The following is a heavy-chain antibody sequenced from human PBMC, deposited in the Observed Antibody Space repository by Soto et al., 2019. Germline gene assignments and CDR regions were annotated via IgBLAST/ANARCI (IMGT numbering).Heavy chain of an antibody. CDR1: GLSVGNNY. CDR2: IYSGSTT. Sequence: EVQLVESGGGVVQPGGSLRLSCAASGLSVGNNYMSWVRQAPGKGLEWVSVIYSGSTTHYADSVKGRCSISRDSSRNTVYLQMNSLRVEDTAVYHCASGYWVQGYGAGTYFDYWGQGTLVTVSS. CDR3: ASGYWVQGYGAGTYFDY. J-gene: IGHJ4*02. V-gene: IGHV3-66*01. D-gene: IGHD3-22*01.